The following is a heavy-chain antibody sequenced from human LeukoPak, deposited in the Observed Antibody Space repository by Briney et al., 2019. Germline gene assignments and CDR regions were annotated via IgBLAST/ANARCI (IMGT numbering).Heavy chain of an antibody. V-gene: IGHV1-18*04. Sequence: ASVKVSCKASGYTFTGYYMHWVRQAPGQGLEWMGWINPNSGNTNYAQKLQGRVTMTTDTSTSTAYMELRSLRSDDTAVYYCARELYCDYWGQGTLVTVSS. CDR1: GYTFTGYY. D-gene: IGHD2-15*01. J-gene: IGHJ4*02. CDR2: INPNSGNT. CDR3: ARELYCDY.